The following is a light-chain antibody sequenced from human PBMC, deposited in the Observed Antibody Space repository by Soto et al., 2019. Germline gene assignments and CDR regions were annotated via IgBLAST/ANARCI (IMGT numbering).Light chain of an antibody. J-gene: IGKJ2*01. Sequence: ATQMTQSPSSLSASVGDRVTITCRASQGITNALGWYQQKPGKAPNLLIFDASSLQGGVPSRFSGSGSGADFTLTINSLQPEDFATYYCLQYHTYPHTFVQGTKLEIK. V-gene: IGKV1-6*01. CDR1: QGITNA. CDR2: DAS. CDR3: LQYHTYPHT.